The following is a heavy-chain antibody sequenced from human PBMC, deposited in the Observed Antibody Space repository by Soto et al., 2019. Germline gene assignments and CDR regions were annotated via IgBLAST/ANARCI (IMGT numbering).Heavy chain of an antibody. D-gene: IGHD6-19*01. CDR2: ISYDGSNK. CDR3: ARDRVVAVADEFDY. V-gene: IGHV3-30*03. CDR1: GFTFSSYG. Sequence: PGGSLRLSCAASGFTFSSYGMHWVREAPGKGLEWVAVISYDGSNKYYADSVKGRFTISRDNSKNTLYLQMNSLRAEGTAVYYCARDRVVAVADEFDYWGQGTLVTVSS. J-gene: IGHJ4*02.